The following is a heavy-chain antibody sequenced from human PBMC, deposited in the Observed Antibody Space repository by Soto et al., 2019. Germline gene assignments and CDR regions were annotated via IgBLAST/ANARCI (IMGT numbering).Heavy chain of an antibody. V-gene: IGHV4-59*01. J-gene: IGHJ6*02. CDR1: GGSISNYY. Sequence: SETLSLTCTVSGGSISNYYWNWIRQPPGKGLEWVGYIYYSGNIYYSGNTNYNPSLKSRVTIPVDTSKNHLSLKLTSVTAADTAVYFCARDGRLMHRGFSYYNGMEVWGRGTTVTVS. CDR2: IYYSGNIYYSGNT. D-gene: IGHD3-10*01. CDR3: ARDGRLMHRGFSYYNGMEV.